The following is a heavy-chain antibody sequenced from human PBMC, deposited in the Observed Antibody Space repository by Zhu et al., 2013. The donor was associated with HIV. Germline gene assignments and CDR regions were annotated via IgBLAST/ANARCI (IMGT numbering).Heavy chain of an antibody. CDR1: GYTFTGHY. CDR2: ISPYNGNT. D-gene: IGHD2-8*01. Sequence: QVQLVQSGADVKEPGASVKVSCKASGYTFTGHYIHWVRQGPGQGLEWMGWISPYNGNTLYAQTFQGRITMTWDTSITTAYMELSSLRSDDTAVYFCARALTRTISSNHGRAALDLWGQGTAVTVAT. J-gene: IGHJ4*02. V-gene: IGHV1-2*02. CDR3: ARALTRTISSNHGRAALDL.